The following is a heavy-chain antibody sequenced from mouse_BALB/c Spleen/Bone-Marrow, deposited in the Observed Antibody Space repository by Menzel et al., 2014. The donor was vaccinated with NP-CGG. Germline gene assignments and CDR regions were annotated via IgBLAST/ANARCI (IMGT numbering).Heavy chain of an antibody. CDR1: GYTFTSYY. CDR2: INPSNGGT. J-gene: IGHJ4*01. V-gene: IGHV1S81*02. CDR3: SRGRRDALDY. Sequence: LQESGAELVKPGASVKLSCKASGYTFTSYYMYWVKQRPGQGLEWFGEINPSNGGTNFNEKFKNKATLTVDKSSSTEDMQHSRLTSEDSAVYYCSRGRRDALDYWGQGTSVTVSS.